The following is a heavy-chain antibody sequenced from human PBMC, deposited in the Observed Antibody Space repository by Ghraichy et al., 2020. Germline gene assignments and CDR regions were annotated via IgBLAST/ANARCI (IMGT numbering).Heavy chain of an antibody. Sequence: GGSLRLSCAASGFTFSSYAMSWVRQAPGKGLEWVSAISGSGGSTYYADSVKGRFTISRDNSKNTLYLQMNSLRAEDTAVYYCAKALTATVTTFFGKPTIDYWGQGTLVTVSS. CDR1: GFTFSSYA. J-gene: IGHJ4*02. D-gene: IGHD4-17*01. CDR3: AKALTATVTTFFGKPTIDY. CDR2: ISGSGGST. V-gene: IGHV3-23*01.